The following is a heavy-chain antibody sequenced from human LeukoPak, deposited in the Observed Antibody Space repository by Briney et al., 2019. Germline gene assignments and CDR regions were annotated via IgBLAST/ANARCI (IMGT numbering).Heavy chain of an antibody. Sequence: SETLSLTCTVSGGSISSYYWSWIRQPPGKGLEWIGSIYYSGSTYYNPSLKSRVTISVDTSKNQFSLKLSSVTAADTAVYYCARDGAVAGSAYFDYWGQGTLVTVSS. V-gene: IGHV4-39*07. CDR2: IYYSGST. J-gene: IGHJ4*02. CDR1: GGSISSYY. D-gene: IGHD6-19*01. CDR3: ARDGAVAGSAYFDY.